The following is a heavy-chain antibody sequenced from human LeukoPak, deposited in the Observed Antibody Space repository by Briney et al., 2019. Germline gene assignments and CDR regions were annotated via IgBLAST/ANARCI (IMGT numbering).Heavy chain of an antibody. Sequence: ASVKVSCTASGYTFTSYGISWVRQAPGQGLEWMGWISAYNGNTNYAQKLQGRVTMTTDTSTSTAYMELRSLRSDDTAVYYCARDPDSYTTSVFDYWGQGTLVTVSS. CDR2: ISAYNGNT. J-gene: IGHJ4*02. V-gene: IGHV1-18*01. CDR1: GYTFTSYG. D-gene: IGHD2-2*02. CDR3: ARDPDSYTTSVFDY.